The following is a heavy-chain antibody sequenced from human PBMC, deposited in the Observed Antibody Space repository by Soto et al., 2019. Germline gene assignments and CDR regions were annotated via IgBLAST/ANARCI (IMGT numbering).Heavy chain of an antibody. J-gene: IGHJ4*02. V-gene: IGHV3-21*02. CDR3: ARDEDNILTGHSGIDY. CDR1: GFTFSSYS. D-gene: IGHD3-9*01. CDR2: ISGSGTHI. Sequence: EVQLVESGGGLVKPGGSLRLSCAASGFTFSSYSMDWVRQAPGTGLEWVSSISGSGTHIYYADSVKGRFTISRDNAKNSLFLQMNSLRVEDTAVYYCARDEDNILTGHSGIDYWGQGTLVTVSS.